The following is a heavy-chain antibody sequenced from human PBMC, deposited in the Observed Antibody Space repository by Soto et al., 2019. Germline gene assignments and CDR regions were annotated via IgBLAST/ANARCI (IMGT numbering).Heavy chain of an antibody. D-gene: IGHD3-9*01. V-gene: IGHV1-46*01. J-gene: IGHJ6*02. CDR3: ARDRVLRYFDLIQDWSYEYYGMDV. CDR1: GYTFTSYY. CDR2: INPSGGST. Sequence: RASVKVSCKASGYTFTSYYMHWVRQAPGQGLEWMGIINPSGGSTSYAQKFQGRVTMTRDTSTSTVYMELSSLRSEDTAVYYCARDRVLRYFDLIQDWSYEYYGMDVWGQGTTVTVSS.